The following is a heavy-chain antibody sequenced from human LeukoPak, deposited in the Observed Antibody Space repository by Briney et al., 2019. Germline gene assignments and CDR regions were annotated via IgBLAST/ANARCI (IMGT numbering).Heavy chain of an antibody. J-gene: IGHJ4*02. D-gene: IGHD5-18*01. CDR2: ISSSSSYI. CDR1: GFTFSSYS. CDR3: ARDLSSGGYSYGY. V-gene: IGHV3-21*01. Sequence: GGSLRLSCAASGFTFSSYSMNWVRQAPRKGLEWVSSISSSSSYIYYADSVKGRFTISRDNAKNSLYLQMNSLRAEDTAVYYCARDLSSGGYSYGYWGQGTLVTVSS.